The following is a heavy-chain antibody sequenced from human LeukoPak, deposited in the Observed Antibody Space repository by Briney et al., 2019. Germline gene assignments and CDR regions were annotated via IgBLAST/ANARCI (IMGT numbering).Heavy chain of an antibody. Sequence: ASVKVSCKASGYTFTSYDINWVRQATGQGLEWMGWMNPNSGNTGYAQKFQGRVTMTRNTSISTAYMELSSLRSEDTAVYYCARLDSHSSSWNFDYWGQGTLVTVSS. J-gene: IGHJ4*02. CDR3: ARLDSHSSSWNFDY. CDR2: MNPNSGNT. D-gene: IGHD6-13*01. CDR1: GYTFTSYD. V-gene: IGHV1-8*01.